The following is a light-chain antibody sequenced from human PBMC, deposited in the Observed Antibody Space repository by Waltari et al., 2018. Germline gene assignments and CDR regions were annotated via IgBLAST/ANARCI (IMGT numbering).Light chain of an antibody. J-gene: IGLJ3*02. CDR3: MIWHSSTWV. CDR2: YNSDSDK. Sequence: QAVLTQPASLSASPGASASLTCTLRSGIDVGAYNIYWYQQKPGSPPQYLLRYNSDSDKQQGSGVPSRFSGSKDALANAGILLISGLQSEDEANYYCMIWHSSTWVFGGGTKLTVL. CDR1: SGIDVGAYN. V-gene: IGLV5-45*01.